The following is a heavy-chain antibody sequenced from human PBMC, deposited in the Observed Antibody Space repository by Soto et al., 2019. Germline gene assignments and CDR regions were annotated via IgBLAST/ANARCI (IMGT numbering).Heavy chain of an antibody. Sequence: RGGSLRLSCAASGFTFSRFELHWVRQAPGKGLEWISYISSSGSTAYYASSVEGRFTISRDNANNSVYLQMDSLRAEDTALYYCTRAAWFPYLSFYWGQGALVTVSS. CDR1: GFTFSRFE. J-gene: IGHJ4*02. CDR3: TRAAWFPYLSFY. D-gene: IGHD3-10*01. V-gene: IGHV3-48*03. CDR2: ISSSGSTA.